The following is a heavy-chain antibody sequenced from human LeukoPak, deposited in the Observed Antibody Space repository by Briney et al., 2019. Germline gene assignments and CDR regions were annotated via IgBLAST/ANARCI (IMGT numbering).Heavy chain of an antibody. Sequence: SETLSLTCAVYGGSFSGYYWGWIRQPPGKGLEWIGETNHSGSTNYNPSLKSRVTISVDTSKNQFSLKLSSVTAADTAVYYCARGVSGYYRTFDYWGQGTLVTVSS. D-gene: IGHD3-22*01. V-gene: IGHV4-34*01. CDR2: TNHSGST. J-gene: IGHJ4*02. CDR1: GGSFSGYY. CDR3: ARGVSGYYRTFDY.